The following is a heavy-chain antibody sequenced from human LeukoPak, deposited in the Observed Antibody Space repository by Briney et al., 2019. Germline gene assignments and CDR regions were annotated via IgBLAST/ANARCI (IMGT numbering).Heavy chain of an antibody. J-gene: IGHJ5*02. CDR2: IYYSGST. CDR3: ARERGDGSDPFDP. D-gene: IGHD3-10*01. CDR1: GGSISSGDYY. V-gene: IGHV4-30-4*01. Sequence: PSETLSLTCTVSGGSISSGDYYWSWIRQPPGKGLEWIGYIYYSGSTYYNPSLKSRVTISVDTSKNQFSLKLSSVTAADTAVYYCARERGDGSDPFDPWGQEPWSPSPQ.